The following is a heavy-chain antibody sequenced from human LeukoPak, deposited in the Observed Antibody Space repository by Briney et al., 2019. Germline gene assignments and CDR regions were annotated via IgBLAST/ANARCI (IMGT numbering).Heavy chain of an antibody. CDR1: GFTFSTYG. CDR2: IWYDGSHA. Sequence: GGSLRLSCSASGFTFSTYGMNWVRQAPGKGLEWVAVIWYDGSHANYADAVKGRFTISRDNSKNTLYLQMNSPRAEDTAVYYCARDRGYSSRWNFGKDYYMDVWGKGTTVTVSS. D-gene: IGHD6-13*01. J-gene: IGHJ6*03. CDR3: ARDRGYSSRWNFGKDYYMDV. V-gene: IGHV3-33*01.